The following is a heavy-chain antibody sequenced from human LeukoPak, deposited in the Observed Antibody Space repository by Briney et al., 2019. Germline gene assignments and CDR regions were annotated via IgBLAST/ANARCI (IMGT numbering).Heavy chain of an antibody. D-gene: IGHD4-11*01. J-gene: IGHJ4*02. CDR2: ISTYNVNT. V-gene: IGHV1/OR15-2*02. Sequence: ASVKVSCKASGYTFTGYYMHWVRQAPGQGLEWMGWISTYNVNTNYAQKLQGRVTMTSDTSTSTVYMELKSLRSEDTAVYFCARVGTTGATADNWGQGTLVTVSS. CDR1: GYTFTGYY. CDR3: ARVGTTGATADN.